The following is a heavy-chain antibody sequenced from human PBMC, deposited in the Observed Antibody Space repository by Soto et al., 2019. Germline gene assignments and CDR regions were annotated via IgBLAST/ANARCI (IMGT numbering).Heavy chain of an antibody. CDR3: ARRGSGSYYDY. Sequence: EVQLLESGGGWVQPGGSLRLSCAASGFTFSSYARRWVRQAPGKGLEWVSTISGSGGSTYYADSVKGRFTISRDNSKNTLYLQMNSRRSEDTALYYCARRGSGSYYDYWGQGTLVTGSS. D-gene: IGHD1-26*01. CDR2: ISGSGGST. CDR1: GFTFSSYA. V-gene: IGHV3-23*01. J-gene: IGHJ4*02.